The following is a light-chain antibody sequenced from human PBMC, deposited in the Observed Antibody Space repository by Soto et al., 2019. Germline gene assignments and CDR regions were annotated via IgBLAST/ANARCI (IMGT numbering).Light chain of an antibody. CDR3: SSYTSTSTLYV. J-gene: IGLJ1*01. CDR2: DVS. Sequence: QSALTQPASVSGSPGQSITISCTGTSSDIGGYNYVSWYQHHPGKVPKLIIYDVSNRPSGVSNRVSGSKSGNAASLTISGLQAEDEADYYCSSYTSTSTLYVFGTGTKVTVL. V-gene: IGLV2-14*03. CDR1: SSDIGGYNY.